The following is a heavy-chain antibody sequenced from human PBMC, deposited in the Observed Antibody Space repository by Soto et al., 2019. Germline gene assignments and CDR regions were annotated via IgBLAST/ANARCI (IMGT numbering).Heavy chain of an antibody. CDR2: IKSDGEIT. D-gene: IGHD6-6*01. Sequence: GGSLRLSCAASGFAFSTYWMHWVRQPPGKGLAWVARIKSDGEITTYADSVKGRFTISRDNAKNTLYLQMNSLRVEDTAVYYCATGAYSTSSRGFDPWGQGT. CDR1: GFAFSTYW. CDR3: ATGAYSTSSRGFDP. J-gene: IGHJ5*02. V-gene: IGHV3-74*01.